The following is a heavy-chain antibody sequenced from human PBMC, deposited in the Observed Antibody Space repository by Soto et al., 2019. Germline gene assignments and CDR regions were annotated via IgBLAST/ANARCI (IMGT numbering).Heavy chain of an antibody. J-gene: IGHJ2*01. CDR2: IWYDGSNK. D-gene: IGHD2-2*01. V-gene: IGHV3-33*01. CDR1: GFTFSSYG. CDR3: ARDGPLTVPAAQKLAPNYWYFDL. Sequence: QVQLVESGGGVVQPGRSLRLSCAASGFTFSSYGMHWVRQAPGKGLEWVAVIWYDGSNKYYADSVKGRFTISRDNSKNTLYLQMNSLRAEDTAVYYCARDGPLTVPAAQKLAPNYWYFDLWGRGTLVTVSS.